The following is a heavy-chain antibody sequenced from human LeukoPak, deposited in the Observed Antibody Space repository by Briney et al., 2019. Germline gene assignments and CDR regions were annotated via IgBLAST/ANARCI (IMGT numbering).Heavy chain of an antibody. D-gene: IGHD4-17*01. CDR2: ISSNGGST. CDR3: VKDGTVTTSSGYFDL. J-gene: IGHJ2*01. CDR1: GFTFSSYA. Sequence: PGGSLRLSCSASGFTFSSYAMHWVRQAPGKGLEYVSAISSNGGSTYYADSVKGRFTIPRDNSKNTLYLQMGSLRAEDTAVYYCVKDGTVTTSSGYFDLWGRGTLVTVSS. V-gene: IGHV3-64D*09.